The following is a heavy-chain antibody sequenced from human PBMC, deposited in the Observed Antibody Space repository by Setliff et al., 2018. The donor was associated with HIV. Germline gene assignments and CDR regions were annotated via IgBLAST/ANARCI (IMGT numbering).Heavy chain of an antibody. CDR3: ARAEGSYGPFYYYYYYMDV. D-gene: IGHD5-18*01. Sequence: SETLSLTCSVFGASISGSDYYWGWIRQLPEKGLEWIGSIYYSGSAYHNPSLKSRVTMSVDTSKNQFSLKLTSVTAADTAVYYCARAEGSYGPFYYYYYYMDVWGKGTTVTVSS. CDR1: GASISGSDYY. V-gene: IGHV4-39*07. CDR2: IYYSGSA. J-gene: IGHJ6*03.